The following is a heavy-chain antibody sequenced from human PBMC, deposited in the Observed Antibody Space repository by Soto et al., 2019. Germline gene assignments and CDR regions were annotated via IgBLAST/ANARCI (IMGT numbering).Heavy chain of an antibody. CDR2: ISAYNGNT. D-gene: IGHD1-7*01. Sequence: QVQLVQSGAEVKKPGASVKVSCKASGYTFTSYGISWVRQAPGQGLEWMGWISAYNGNTNYAQKLQGRVTMTTDTSPSTAYMELRSLRSDDTAVYYCARDSGTWGGIGWNYDSGYYGMDVWGQGTTVTVSS. J-gene: IGHJ6*02. CDR1: GYTFTSYG. V-gene: IGHV1-18*01. CDR3: ARDSGTWGGIGWNYDSGYYGMDV.